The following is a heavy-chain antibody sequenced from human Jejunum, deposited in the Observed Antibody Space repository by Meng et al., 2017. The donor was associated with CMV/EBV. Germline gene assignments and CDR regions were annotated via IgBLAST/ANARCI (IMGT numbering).Heavy chain of an antibody. CDR3: ASRSRVTMIRGDYYALDV. V-gene: IGHV3-11*01. J-gene: IGHJ6*02. CDR2: ISNSGSSK. CDR1: SEYY. D-gene: IGHD3-16*01. Sequence: SEYYMRCIRQAPRKGLEWISYISNSGSSKFYADSVKGRFTILRDAAKNTLELQMNSLRVEDTAVYYCASRSRVTMIRGDYYALDVWGHGTTVTVSS.